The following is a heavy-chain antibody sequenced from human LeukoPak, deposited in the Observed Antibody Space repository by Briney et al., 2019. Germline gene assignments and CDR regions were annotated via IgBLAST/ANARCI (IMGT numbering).Heavy chain of an antibody. CDR2: IIPIFGTA. J-gene: IGHJ6*03. CDR1: GGTFSSYA. V-gene: IGHV1-69*05. Sequence: ASVKVSCKASGGTFSSYAISSVRQAPGQGLEWMGGIIPIFGTANYAQKFQGRVTITTDESTSTAYMELSSLRSEDTAVYYCARVGAVITPYYYYYYYMDVWGKGTTVTVSS. D-gene: IGHD3-22*01. CDR3: ARVGAVITPYYYYYYYMDV.